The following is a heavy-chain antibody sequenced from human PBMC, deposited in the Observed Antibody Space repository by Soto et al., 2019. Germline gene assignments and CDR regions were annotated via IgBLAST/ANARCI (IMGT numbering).Heavy chain of an antibody. CDR2: IYSGGST. CDR1: GFTVSTNH. V-gene: IGHV3-66*01. Sequence: EVQLVESGGGLVQPGGSLRLSCGASGFTVSTNHMSWVRQAPGKGLEWVSAIYSGGSTYDADSVKGRFNISRDNSNNALYLQMNSLRAEDTAVYYCAKDVGISSWFEYFQYWGQGSLVTVSS. D-gene: IGHD6-13*01. J-gene: IGHJ1*01. CDR3: AKDVGISSWFEYFQY.